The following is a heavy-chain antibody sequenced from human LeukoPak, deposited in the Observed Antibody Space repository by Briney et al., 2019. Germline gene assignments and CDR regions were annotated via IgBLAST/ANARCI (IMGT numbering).Heavy chain of an antibody. CDR2: MNPNSGNT. Sequence: ASVKVSCKASGYTFTGYYMHWVRQAPGQGLEWMGWMNPNSGNTGYAQKFQGRVTMTRNTSISTAYMELSSLRSEDTAVYYCARGTDFYGMDVWGQGTTVTVSS. D-gene: IGHD3-3*01. V-gene: IGHV1-8*02. CDR1: GYTFTGYY. J-gene: IGHJ6*02. CDR3: ARGTDFYGMDV.